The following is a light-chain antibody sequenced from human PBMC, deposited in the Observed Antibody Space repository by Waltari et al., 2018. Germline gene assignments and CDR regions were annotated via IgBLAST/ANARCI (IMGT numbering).Light chain of an antibody. CDR1: ETINTW. V-gene: IGKV1-5*01. CDR3: QQTYSTPRT. CDR2: DAS. J-gene: IGKJ1*01. Sequence: DIQMTQSPSTLSASVGDRATITCRASETINTWLAWYQQKPGKAPNLLIYDASSLQSGVPARCSGSGSGTEFTLTISSLQPGDFATYYCQQTYSTPRTFGQGTKVQIK.